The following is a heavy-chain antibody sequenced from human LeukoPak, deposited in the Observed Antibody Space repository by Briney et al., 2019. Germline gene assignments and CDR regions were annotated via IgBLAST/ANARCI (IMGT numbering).Heavy chain of an antibody. J-gene: IGHJ6*02. CDR3: QKDPRVVVPAAMHSRFVLDV. CDR1: GGSISSSSYY. Sequence: SETLSLTCTVSGGSISSSSYYWGWIRQPPGKALEWIGSIYYSGSTYYNPSFKSRVTISVDTSKNQFSLKLSSVTAADTAVYYCQKDPRVVVPAAMHSRFVLDVCGQGTTVTVSS. CDR2: IYYSGST. D-gene: IGHD2-2*01. V-gene: IGHV4-39*03.